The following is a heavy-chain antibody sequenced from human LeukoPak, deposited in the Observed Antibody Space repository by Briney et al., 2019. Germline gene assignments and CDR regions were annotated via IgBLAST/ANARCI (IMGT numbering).Heavy chain of an antibody. D-gene: IGHD3-22*01. J-gene: IGHJ5*02. V-gene: IGHV3-15*01. CDR3: ATDFYDST. CDR2: IRSNSDGGTI. CDR1: GSAFSSYA. Sequence: PGGSLRLSCAASGSAFSSYAMSWVRQAPGKGLEWVGRIRSNSDGGTIDYAAPVKGRFTLSRDDLKTTLYLQMNSLQTEDTAVYYCATDFYDSTWGQGTLVTVSS.